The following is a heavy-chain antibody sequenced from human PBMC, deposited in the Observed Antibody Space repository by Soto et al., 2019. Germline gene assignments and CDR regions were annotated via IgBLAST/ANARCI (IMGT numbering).Heavy chain of an antibody. CDR3: TRAMSIVVPAALPGF. CDR2: IRSKAYGGTT. D-gene: IGHD2-2*01. CDR1: GFTFSSYA. V-gene: IGHV3-49*04. J-gene: IGHJ6*03. Sequence: GGSLRLSCAASGFTFSSYAMSWVRQAPGKGLEWVGFIRSKAYGGTTEYAASVKGRFTISRDDSKSIAYLQMNSLKTEDTAVYYCTRAMSIVVPAALPGFWGKGTTVTVS.